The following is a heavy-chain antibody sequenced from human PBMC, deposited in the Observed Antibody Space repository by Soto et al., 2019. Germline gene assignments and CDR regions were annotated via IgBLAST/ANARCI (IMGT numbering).Heavy chain of an antibody. V-gene: IGHV3-30-3*01. CDR3: ARGLVEMDPYYFDY. CDR2: ISYDGSNK. J-gene: IGHJ4*02. Sequence: QVQLVESGGGVVQPGRSLRLSCAASGFTFSSYAMHWVRQAPGKGLEWVAVISYDGSNKYYADSVKGRFTISRDNSKNTLYLQMNSLRAEETAVYYCARGLVEMDPYYFDYWGQGTLVTVSS. D-gene: IGHD2-2*01. CDR1: GFTFSSYA.